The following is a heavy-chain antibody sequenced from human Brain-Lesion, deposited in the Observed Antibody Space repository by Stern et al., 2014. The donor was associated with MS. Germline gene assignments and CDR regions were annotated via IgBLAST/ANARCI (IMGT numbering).Heavy chain of an antibody. CDR1: GYTLTELS. J-gene: IGHJ4*02. Sequence: VQLVESGAEVKKPGASVKVSCKVSGYTLTELSMHWVRQAPRKGLEWMGGFDPEDGEKIYAQKFQGRVTMTEDTSTDTAYMELSSLRPEDTAVYYCATLSPGAGGNYYRHFDYWGQGTLVTVSS. CDR2: FDPEDGEK. V-gene: IGHV1-24*01. CDR3: ATLSPGAGGNYYRHFDY. D-gene: IGHD1-26*01.